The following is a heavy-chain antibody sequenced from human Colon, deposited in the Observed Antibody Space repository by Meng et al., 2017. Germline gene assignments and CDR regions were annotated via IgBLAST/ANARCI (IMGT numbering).Heavy chain of an antibody. CDR2: IIPVFSKS. CDR3: ASGYSSSPKLDY. CDR1: GGTFSTYV. V-gene: IGHV1-69*01. Sequence: QVQKVHAGAEVKKPGSSGKVSCKPSGGTFSTYVINWVRQAPGQGLEWMGGIIPVFSKSHDAQKFQGRVTITADESTSTAYMELSSLRSEDTAVYYCASGYSSSPKLDYWGQGTLVTVSS. J-gene: IGHJ4*02. D-gene: IGHD6-13*01.